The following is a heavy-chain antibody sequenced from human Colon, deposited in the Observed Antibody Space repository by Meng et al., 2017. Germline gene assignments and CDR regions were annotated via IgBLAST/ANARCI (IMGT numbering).Heavy chain of an antibody. Sequence: SQTLSLTCAISGDSVSSDSAAWNWIRQSPSRGLEWLGRTFYRSKWYNDYAASVRSRITVSPDTSKNQFSLALNSVTPEDTAVYYCAREGTLVRGVINHLEYGGPGTLVTVSS. D-gene: IGHD3-10*01. CDR1: GDSVSSDSAA. J-gene: IGHJ4*02. CDR2: TFYRSKWYN. V-gene: IGHV6-1*01. CDR3: AREGTLVRGVINHLEY.